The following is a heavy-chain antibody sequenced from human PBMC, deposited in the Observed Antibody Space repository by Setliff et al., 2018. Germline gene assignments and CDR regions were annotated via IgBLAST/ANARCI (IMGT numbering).Heavy chain of an antibody. CDR1: GGSFSGYY. D-gene: IGHD6-19*01. CDR3: ARDPLGEIAVAGHDAFDI. V-gene: IGHV4-34*01. Sequence: PSETLSLTCAVYGGSFSGYYWSWIRQPPGKGLEWIGEINHSGSTNYNPSLKSRVTISVDTSKNQFSLKLSSVTAADTAVYYCARDPLGEIAVAGHDAFDIWGQGTMVTVS. CDR2: INHSGST. J-gene: IGHJ3*02.